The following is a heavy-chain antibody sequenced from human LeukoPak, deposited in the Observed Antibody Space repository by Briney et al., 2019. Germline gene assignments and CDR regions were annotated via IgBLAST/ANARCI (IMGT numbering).Heavy chain of an antibody. D-gene: IGHD3-3*01. V-gene: IGHV4-34*01. Sequence: SETLSLTCAVYGGSFSGYYWSWIRQPPGKGLERIGEINHSGSTNYNPSLKSRVTISVDTSKNQFSLKLSSVTAADTAVYYCARGERNYDFWSGYYSGSYYFDYWGQGTLVTVSS. CDR2: INHSGST. CDR3: ARGERNYDFWSGYYSGSYYFDY. J-gene: IGHJ4*02. CDR1: GGSFSGYY.